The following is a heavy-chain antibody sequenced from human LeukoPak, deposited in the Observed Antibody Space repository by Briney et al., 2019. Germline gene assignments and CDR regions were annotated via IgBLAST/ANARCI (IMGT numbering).Heavy chain of an antibody. V-gene: IGHV3-30*02. Sequence: GGSLRLSCAASGVTFSSYGMHWVRQAPGKGLEWVAFMRYDADNEYYADSVKGRFTISRDNAKNSLYLQMNSLRAEDTAAYYCARGGAAAGLFDYWGQGTLVTVSS. CDR3: ARGGAAAGLFDY. J-gene: IGHJ4*02. CDR1: GVTFSSYG. D-gene: IGHD6-13*01. CDR2: MRYDADNE.